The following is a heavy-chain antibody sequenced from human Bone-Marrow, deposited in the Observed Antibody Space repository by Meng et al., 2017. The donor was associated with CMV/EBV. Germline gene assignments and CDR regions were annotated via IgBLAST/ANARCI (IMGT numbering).Heavy chain of an antibody. Sequence: SSGGYSWSWIGQHPEKSVEWIGYIYYSGSTYYNPSVKSRVTISVDTSKNQFSLKLSAVTAADTAVYYCARAVKTIFGVIINMVDSWGQGTLVTVSS. D-gene: IGHD3-3*01. J-gene: IGHJ4*02. CDR1: SSGGYS. CDR2: IYYSGST. V-gene: IGHV4-31*02. CDR3: ARAVKTIFGVIINMVDS.